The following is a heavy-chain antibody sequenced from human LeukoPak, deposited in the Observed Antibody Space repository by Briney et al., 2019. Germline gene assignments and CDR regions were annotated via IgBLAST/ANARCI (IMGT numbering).Heavy chain of an antibody. CDR1: GGTFSSYA. Sequence: GASVKVSCKASGGTFSSYAISWVRQAPGQGLEWMGRIIPILGIANYAQKFQGRVTITADKSTSTAYMELSSLRSEDTAVYYCARGSKFDFWSGYHNWFDPWGQGTLVTVSS. CDR3: ARGSKFDFWSGYHNWFDP. J-gene: IGHJ5*02. V-gene: IGHV1-69*04. D-gene: IGHD3-3*01. CDR2: IIPILGIA.